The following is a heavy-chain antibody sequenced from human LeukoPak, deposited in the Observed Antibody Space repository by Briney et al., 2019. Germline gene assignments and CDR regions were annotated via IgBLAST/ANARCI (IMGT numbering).Heavy chain of an antibody. CDR2: IYYSGST. CDR1: GGSVSSGSYY. J-gene: IGHJ4*02. CDR3: AKGKYSSGGVPDY. D-gene: IGHD6-19*01. V-gene: IGHV4-61*01. Sequence: PSETLSLTCTVSGGSVSSGSYYWSWIRQPPGKGLEWIGYIYYSGSTNYNPSLKSRVTISVDTSKNQFSLKLSSVTAADTAVYYCAKGKYSSGGVPDYWGQGTLVTVSS.